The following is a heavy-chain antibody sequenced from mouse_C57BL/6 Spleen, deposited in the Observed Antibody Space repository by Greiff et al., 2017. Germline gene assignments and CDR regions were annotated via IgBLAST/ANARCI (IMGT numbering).Heavy chain of an antibody. CDR3: ARGNPYYFDY. V-gene: IGHV2-6*03. CDR1: GFSLTSYG. CDR2: IWSDGST. D-gene: IGHD2-1*01. J-gene: IGHJ2*01. Sequence: VKLVESGPGLVAHSQSLSITCTVSGFSLTSYGVHWVRQPPGKGLGWLVVIWSDGSTTYNSALKSRLSISKDNSKSQVFLKMNSLQTDDTAMYYCARGNPYYFDYWGQGTTLTVSS.